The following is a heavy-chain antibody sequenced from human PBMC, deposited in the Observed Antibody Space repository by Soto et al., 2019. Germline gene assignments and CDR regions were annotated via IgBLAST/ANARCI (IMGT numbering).Heavy chain of an antibody. CDR1: GGSISSGDYY. D-gene: IGHD2-2*01. Sequence: QVQLQESGPGLVKPSQTLSLTCTVSGGSISSGDYYWSWIRQLPGKGLEWRRYIDYSGSTYYNPTLKGLVTISVDTSKNQFSMKLRYVTAADPAVYYCARDGSRYCSSPSCPSWFDPWGQGTLVTVSS. V-gene: IGHV4-30-4*01. CDR2: IDYSGST. CDR3: ARDGSRYCSSPSCPSWFDP. J-gene: IGHJ5*02.